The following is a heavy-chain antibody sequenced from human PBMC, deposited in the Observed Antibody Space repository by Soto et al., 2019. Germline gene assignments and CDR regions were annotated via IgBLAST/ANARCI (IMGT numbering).Heavy chain of an antibody. CDR3: AKDWVGGSNRYQLDK. D-gene: IGHD2-2*01. Sequence: QVQLVESGGGVVQPGMSPRLSCTTSGFSFSDYGMHWVRQAPGKGLEWVATITHYETKKYFEDSVRGRFTISRDNSKNTVYLKLDSLRVEDTAVYYCAKDWVGGSNRYQLDKWGQGALVVVSP. J-gene: IGHJ4*02. V-gene: IGHV3-30*18. CDR2: ITHYETKK. CDR1: GFSFSDYG.